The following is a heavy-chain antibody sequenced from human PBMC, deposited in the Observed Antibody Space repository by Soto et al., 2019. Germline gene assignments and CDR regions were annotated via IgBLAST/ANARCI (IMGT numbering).Heavy chain of an antibody. CDR1: GGSISSGGYY. CDR2: IYYSGST. V-gene: IGHV4-31*03. J-gene: IGHJ3*02. CDR3: AREGIGYSYANKAQSDAFAI. Sequence: SETLSLTCTVSGGSISSGGYYWSWIRQHPGKGLEWIGYIYYSGSTYYNPSLKSRVTISVDTSKNQFSLKLSSVTAADTAVYYCAREGIGYSYANKAQSDAFAIWGQGTMVTVSS. D-gene: IGHD5-18*01.